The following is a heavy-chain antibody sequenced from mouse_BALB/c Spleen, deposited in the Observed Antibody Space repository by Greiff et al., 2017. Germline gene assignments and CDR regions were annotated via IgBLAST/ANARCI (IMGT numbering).Heavy chain of an antibody. D-gene: IGHD1-2*01. CDR1: GYAFTSYN. V-gene: IGHV1S135*01. Sequence: EVQLQQPGAELVKPGASVKVSCKASGYAFTSYNMYWVKQSHGKSLEWIGYIDPYNGGTSYNQKFKGKATLTVDKSSSTAYMHLNSLTSEDSAVYYCARIPVLITTATGFDYWGQGTTLTVSS. CDR3: ARIPVLITTATGFDY. J-gene: IGHJ2*01. CDR2: IDPYNGGT.